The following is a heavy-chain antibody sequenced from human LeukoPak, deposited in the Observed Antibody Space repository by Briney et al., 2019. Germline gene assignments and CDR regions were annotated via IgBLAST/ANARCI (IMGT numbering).Heavy chain of an antibody. J-gene: IGHJ4*02. D-gene: IGHD5-24*01. Sequence: GESLKISCKGLGYDFSTYWNAWVRQRPGKGLEGMGIIYPGGSESRYDPSLQGQVTISADRSTSTAYLQWSSLRASDTAMYYCARASRDGYNQNFDHWGQGTLVTVSS. CDR2: IYPGGSES. CDR1: GYDFSTYW. V-gene: IGHV5-51*01. CDR3: ARASRDGYNQNFDH.